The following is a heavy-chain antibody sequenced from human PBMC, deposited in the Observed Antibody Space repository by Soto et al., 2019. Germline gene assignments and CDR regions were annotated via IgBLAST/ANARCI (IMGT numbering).Heavy chain of an antibody. Sequence: GGSLRLSCAASGFTISTYAMTWVRQAPGKGLECVSGVTGSGGQIHYADSVKGRYTISKDNSKNTLYLQMSSLREEDTALYYCAKDAVYKDGLWLMDSWGQGTLVTVSS. D-gene: IGHD2-21*01. CDR2: VTGSGGQI. CDR3: AKDAVYKDGLWLMDS. CDR1: GFTISTYA. V-gene: IGHV3-23*01. J-gene: IGHJ5*02.